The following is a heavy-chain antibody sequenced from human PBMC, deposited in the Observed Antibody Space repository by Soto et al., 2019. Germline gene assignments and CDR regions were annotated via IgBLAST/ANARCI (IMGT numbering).Heavy chain of an antibody. D-gene: IGHD3-10*01. CDR1: GFTFSSYG. CDR2: IWYDGSNK. J-gene: IGHJ6*02. CDR3: ARVDLDYYGSGSYYYYYGVDV. Sequence: HPGGSLRLSCAASGFTFSSYGVHWVRQAPGKGLEWVAVIWYDGSNKYYADSVKGRFTISRDNSKNTLYLQMNSLRAEDTAVYYCARVDLDYYGSGSYYYYYGVDVWGQGTTVTVSS. V-gene: IGHV3-33*01.